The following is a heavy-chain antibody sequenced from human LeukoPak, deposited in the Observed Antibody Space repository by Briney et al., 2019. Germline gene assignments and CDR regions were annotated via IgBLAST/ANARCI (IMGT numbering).Heavy chain of an antibody. CDR2: INPNSGGT. CDR3: ARGLLWFGESQQYNWFDP. V-gene: IGHV1-2*02. CDR1: GCTFTGYY. Sequence: ASVKVSCKASGCTFTGYYMHWVRQAPGQGLEWMGWINPNSGGTNYAQKFQGRVTMTRDTSISTAYMELSRLRSDDTAVYYCARGLLWFGESQQYNWFDPWGQGTLVTVSS. J-gene: IGHJ5*02. D-gene: IGHD3-10*01.